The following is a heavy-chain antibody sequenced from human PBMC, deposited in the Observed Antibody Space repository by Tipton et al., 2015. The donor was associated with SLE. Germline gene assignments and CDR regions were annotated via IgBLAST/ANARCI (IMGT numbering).Heavy chain of an antibody. CDR3: ARAGRAWNLFDY. Sequence: TLSLTCTVSGGSISSSSYYWGWIRQPPGKGLEWIGGIYYSGSTYYNPSLKSRVTISVDTSKNQFSLKLSSVTAADTAVYYCARAGRAWNLFDYWGQGTLVTVSS. D-gene: IGHD1-1*01. V-gene: IGHV4-39*07. CDR1: GGSISSSSYY. CDR2: IYYSGST. J-gene: IGHJ4*02.